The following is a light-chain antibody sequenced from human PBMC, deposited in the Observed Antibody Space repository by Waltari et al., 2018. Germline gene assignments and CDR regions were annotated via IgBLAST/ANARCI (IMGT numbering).Light chain of an antibody. CDR2: GTS. CDR3: QHYVSLPVT. Sequence: EILLTQSPGTLSLSPGASATLSCRASQSVGRSLAWYQHKPGQPPRLLIYGTSNRATGTPDRFSGGGSGTDFSLTISRLDPEDVAVYYCQHYVSLPVTFGQGTKVEIK. CDR1: QSVGRS. V-gene: IGKV3-20*01. J-gene: IGKJ1*01.